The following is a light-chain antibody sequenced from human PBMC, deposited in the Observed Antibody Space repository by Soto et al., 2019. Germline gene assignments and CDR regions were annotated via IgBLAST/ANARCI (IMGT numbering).Light chain of an antibody. J-gene: IGKJ2*01. CDR1: QSISSY. Sequence: DIQMTQSPSSLSASVGDRVTITCRASQSISSYLNWYQQKPGKAPKLLIYAASSLQSGVPSRFSGSGSGTDFTLTISSLQPEDFAVYYCHQYNNWPPMHTFGQGTKVDIK. CDR3: HQYNNWPPMHT. V-gene: IGKV1-39*01. CDR2: AAS.